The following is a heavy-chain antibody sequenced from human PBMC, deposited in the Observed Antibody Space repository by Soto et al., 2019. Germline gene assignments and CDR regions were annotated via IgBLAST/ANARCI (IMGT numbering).Heavy chain of an antibody. D-gene: IGHD3-22*01. J-gene: IGHJ4*02. CDR2: IIPIFGTA. CDR3: ASHYDSGGYYYRGLDY. V-gene: IGHV1-69*12. Sequence: QVQLVQSGAEVKKPGSSVKVSCKASGGTFNSYAISWVRQAPGQGLEWMGGIIPIFGTADYAQKFQGRVTITAAESTSTAYMELSSLRSEATAVYYCASHYDSGGYYYRGLDYWGQGTLVTVSS. CDR1: GGTFNSYA.